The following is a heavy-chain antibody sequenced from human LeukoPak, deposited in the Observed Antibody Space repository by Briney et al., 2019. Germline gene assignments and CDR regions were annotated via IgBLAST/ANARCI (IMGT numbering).Heavy chain of an antibody. CDR2: ISSSSSYI. V-gene: IGHV3-21*01. J-gene: IGHJ3*02. CDR3: ARAWVTATSDAFDI. Sequence: PGGSLRLSCAASGFTFSSYSMNWVRQGPGKGLEWVSSISSSSSYIYYADSVKGRFTISRDNDKNSLYLQMNSLRAEDTAVYYCARAWVTATSDAFDIWGQGTMVTVSS. CDR1: GFTFSSYS. D-gene: IGHD2-21*02.